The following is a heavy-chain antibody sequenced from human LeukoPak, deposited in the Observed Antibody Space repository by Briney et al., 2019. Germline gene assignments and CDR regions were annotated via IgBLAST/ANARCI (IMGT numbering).Heavy chain of an antibody. Sequence: PGGSLRLSCAASGFIFSDHYMHWVRQAPGKGLEWVAVISYDGSNKYYADSVKGRFSISRDNAKNTLYLQMNSLRAEDTAVYYCARSTISPNLFDYWGQGILVTVSS. D-gene: IGHD3-3*01. CDR1: GFIFSDHY. CDR2: ISYDGSNK. V-gene: IGHV3-30*03. CDR3: ARSTISPNLFDY. J-gene: IGHJ4*02.